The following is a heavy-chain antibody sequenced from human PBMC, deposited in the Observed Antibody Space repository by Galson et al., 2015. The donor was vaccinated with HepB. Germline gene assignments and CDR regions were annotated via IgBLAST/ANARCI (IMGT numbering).Heavy chain of an antibody. CDR2: IYYNGNT. CDR3: SRHLIYDSEFYYYYYYGMDV. D-gene: IGHD3-22*01. V-gene: IGHV4-39*01. Sequence: ETLSLTCTVSGGSISSSSYYWGWIRQPPGKGLEWIGSIYYNGNTYYNPSLKSRVAISVDTSKNQFSLKLSSVTAADTAVYFCSRHLIYDSEFYYYYYYGMDVWGQGTTVTVSS. CDR1: GGSISSSSYY. J-gene: IGHJ6*02.